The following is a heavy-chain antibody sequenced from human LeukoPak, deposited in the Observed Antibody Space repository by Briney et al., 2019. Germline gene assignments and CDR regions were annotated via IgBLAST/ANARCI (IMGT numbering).Heavy chain of an antibody. CDR3: AKVGSRDYYDSSGYVGPYYYYFDY. CDR1: GFTFSSYA. V-gene: IGHV3-23*01. CDR2: ISGSGGST. D-gene: IGHD3-22*01. J-gene: IGHJ4*02. Sequence: GGSLRLSCAASGFTFSSYAMSWVRQAPGKGLEWVSAISGSGGSTYYADSVKGRFTISRDNSKNTLYLQMNSLRAEDTAVYYCAKVGSRDYYDSSGYVGPYYYYFDYWGQGTLVTVSS.